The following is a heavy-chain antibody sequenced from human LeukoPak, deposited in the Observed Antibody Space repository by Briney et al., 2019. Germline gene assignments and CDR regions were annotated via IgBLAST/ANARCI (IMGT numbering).Heavy chain of an antibody. CDR3: AKDSDYYDSSGSEYYFDY. Sequence: LSGGSLRLSCAASGFTFDDYTMHWVRQAPGKGLEWVSLISWDGGSTYYADSVKGRFTISRDNSKNSLYLQMNSLRTEDTALYYCAKDSDYYDSSGSEYYFDYWGQGTLVTVSS. V-gene: IGHV3-43*01. CDR1: GFTFDDYT. D-gene: IGHD3-22*01. CDR2: ISWDGGST. J-gene: IGHJ4*02.